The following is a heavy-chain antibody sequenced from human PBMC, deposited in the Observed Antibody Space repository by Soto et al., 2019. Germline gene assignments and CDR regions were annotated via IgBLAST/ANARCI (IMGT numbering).Heavy chain of an antibody. D-gene: IGHD3-10*01. CDR3: AHRRPDYYPHPADWFDP. J-gene: IGHJ5*02. Sequence: SGPTLVKPTQTLTLTCTFSGFSLSTSGVGVGWIRQPPGKALEWLALIYWDDDKRYSPSLKSRLTITKDTSKNQVVLTMTNMDPVDTATYYCAHRRPDYYPHPADWFDPWGQGTLVTVSS. V-gene: IGHV2-5*02. CDR1: GFSLSTSGVG. CDR2: IYWDDDK.